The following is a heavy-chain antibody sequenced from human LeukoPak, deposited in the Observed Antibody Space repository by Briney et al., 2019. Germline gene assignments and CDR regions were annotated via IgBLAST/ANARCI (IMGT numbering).Heavy chain of an antibody. D-gene: IGHD3-9*01. Sequence: PSETLSLTCTVSGGSLSSSTYYWGWIRQPPGKGLEWIGSIYYSGSTYYNPSLNSRATIFVDTSKNQFSLKLTSVTAADTAVYYCARHFRMSRYFDWLLPFDYWGQGTLVTVSS. J-gene: IGHJ4*02. CDR3: ARHFRMSRYFDWLLPFDY. CDR2: IYYSGST. CDR1: GGSLSSSTYY. V-gene: IGHV4-39*01.